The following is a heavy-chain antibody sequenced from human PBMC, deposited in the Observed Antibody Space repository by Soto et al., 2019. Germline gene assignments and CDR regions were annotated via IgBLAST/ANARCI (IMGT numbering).Heavy chain of an antibody. CDR2: IYHSGST. CDR1: CGSISNGNW. Sequence: SATLFLTLAFGCGSISNGNWWRWLGHRPGKGLEWIGNIYHSGSTNYNPSLRSRVTTSIDKSNNQFSLKLSSVTAADTSVYYCARVGHNYSYFDFEYWGQGTLVTAS. D-gene: IGHD5-18*01. J-gene: IGHJ4*02. CDR3: ARVGHNYSYFDFEY. V-gene: IGHV4-4*02.